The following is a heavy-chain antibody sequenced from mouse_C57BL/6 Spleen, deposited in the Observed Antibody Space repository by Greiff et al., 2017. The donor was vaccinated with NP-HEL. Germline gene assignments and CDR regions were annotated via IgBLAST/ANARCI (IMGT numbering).Heavy chain of an antibody. CDR1: GYTFTSYW. CDR2: IDPSDSYT. D-gene: IGHD1-1*01. J-gene: IGHJ3*01. V-gene: IGHV1-50*01. CDR3: ARTGSRGGDY. Sequence: QVQLQQPGAELVKPGASVKLSCKASGYTFTSYWMQWVKQRPGQGLEWIGEIDPSDSYTNYNQKFKGKATLTVDTSSSTAYMQLSSLTSEDSAVYYCARTGSRGGDYWGQGTLVTVSA.